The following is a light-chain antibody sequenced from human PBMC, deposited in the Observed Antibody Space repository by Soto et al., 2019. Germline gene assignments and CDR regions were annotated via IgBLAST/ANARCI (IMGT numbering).Light chain of an antibody. Sequence: ISLTQSPGPVSLSPGERATLVCGASQTVRSKLGWYQQKPGQAPRLLVYDVSNRAGGIPTRFSGGGSGTDFTLTISNVEPEDFAVYYCQQYGSSPRTFGQGTKVDI. CDR2: DVS. J-gene: IGKJ1*01. CDR3: QQYGSSPRT. CDR1: QTVRSK. V-gene: IGKV3-20*01.